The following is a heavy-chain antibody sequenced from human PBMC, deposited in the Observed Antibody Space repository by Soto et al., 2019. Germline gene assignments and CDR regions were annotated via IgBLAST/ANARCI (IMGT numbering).Heavy chain of an antibody. V-gene: IGHV5-51*01. J-gene: IGHJ6*02. D-gene: IGHD3-9*01. CDR1: GYSFTSYW. CDR3: ARHGSYYDILTGYWEWAMDV. CDR2: IYPGDSDT. Sequence: PGESLKISCKGSGYSFTSYWIGWVRQMPGKGLEWMGIIYPGDSDTRYSPSFQGQVTISADKSISTAYLQWSSLKASDTAMYYCARHGSYYDILTGYWEWAMDVWGQGTTVTVSS.